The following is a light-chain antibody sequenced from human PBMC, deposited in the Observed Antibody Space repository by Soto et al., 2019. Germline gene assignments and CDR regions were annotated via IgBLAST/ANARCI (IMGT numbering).Light chain of an antibody. J-gene: IGKJ3*01. CDR2: GAS. CDR1: QSLSRN. Sequence: EILMTQSPATLSVSPGERATLSCRASQSLSRNLAWYQQKPGQAPRLLIYGASTRASGIPARFSGSGSGTEFTLTISSLQSEDFALYYCQHYNHWPPAFTFGPGTKVAL. V-gene: IGKV3-15*01. CDR3: QHYNHWPPAFT.